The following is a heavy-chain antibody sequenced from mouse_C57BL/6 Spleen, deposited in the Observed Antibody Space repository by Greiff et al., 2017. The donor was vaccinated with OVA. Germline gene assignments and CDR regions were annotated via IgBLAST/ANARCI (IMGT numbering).Heavy chain of an antibody. J-gene: IGHJ3*01. V-gene: IGHV1-72*01. CDR1: GYTFTSYW. CDR2: IDPYSGGT. Sequence: VQLQQPGAELVKPGASVKLSCKASGYTFTSYWMHWVKQRPGRGLEWIGRIDPYSGGTKYNEKFKSKATLTVDKPSSTAYMQLSSLTSEDSAVFYCAREGLTEGYPDWGQGTLVTVSA. D-gene: IGHD2-3*01. CDR3: AREGLTEGYPD.